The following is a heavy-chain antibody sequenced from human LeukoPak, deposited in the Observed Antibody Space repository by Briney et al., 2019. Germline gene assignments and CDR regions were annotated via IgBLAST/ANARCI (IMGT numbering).Heavy chain of an antibody. V-gene: IGHV3-21*01. Sequence: GGSLRLSCAASGFTFSSYSMNWVRQAPGKGLEWVSSISSSGSYIYHADSVRGRFTISRDNAKNSLYLQMNSLRAEDTAVCYCVRIAVAGDWFDPWGQGTLVTVSS. CDR2: ISSSGSYI. J-gene: IGHJ5*02. D-gene: IGHD6-19*01. CDR3: VRIAVAGDWFDP. CDR1: GFTFSSYS.